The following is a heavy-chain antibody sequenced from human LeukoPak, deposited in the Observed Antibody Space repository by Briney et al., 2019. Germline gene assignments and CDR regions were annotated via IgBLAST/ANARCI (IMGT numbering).Heavy chain of an antibody. CDR2: ISSGGTYQ. J-gene: IGHJ4*02. D-gene: IGHD3-10*01. CDR1: GFTFSNYA. V-gene: IGHV3-30*01. CDR3: ARDSTYYYDSGSSGPHYFDN. Sequence: GKSLRLSCAASGFTFSNYAMHWVRQAPGKGLEWVSLISSGGTYQYYADSVKGRFTISRDNSKNTLYLQLNSLRAEDTAVYYCARDSTYYYDSGSSGPHYFDNWGQGTLVTVSS.